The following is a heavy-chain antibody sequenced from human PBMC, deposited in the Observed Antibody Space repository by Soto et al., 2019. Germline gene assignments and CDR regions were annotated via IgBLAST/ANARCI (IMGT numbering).Heavy chain of an antibody. CDR1: GFSVSDSY. Sequence: DVQLVEAGGGLIQPGESLRLSCAASGFSVSDSYMSWVRQAPGKGLEWVSIVYAGGETYYADSLKGRFTISRDSSNNILYLQRNNLRAEDTAVYYCARDSISYGPGVNDYWGQGTLVTVSS. J-gene: IGHJ4*02. V-gene: IGHV3-53*01. CDR3: ARDSISYGPGVNDY. CDR2: VYAGGET. D-gene: IGHD5-18*01.